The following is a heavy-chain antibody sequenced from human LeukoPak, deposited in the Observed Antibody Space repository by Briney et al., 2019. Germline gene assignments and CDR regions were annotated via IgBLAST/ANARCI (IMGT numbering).Heavy chain of an antibody. V-gene: IGHV1-69*05. CDR1: GGTFSSYA. J-gene: IGHJ4*02. D-gene: IGHD2-2*01. CDR2: IIPIFGTA. CDR3: ARGIPLSIVVVQAYFQ. Sequence: SVKVSCKASGGTFSSYAISWVRQAPGQGREWMGGIIPIFGTANYAQKYQGRVTMTRDTSISTAYMELSRLRSDDTAVYYCARGIPLSIVVVQAYFQWGQGTLVTVSS.